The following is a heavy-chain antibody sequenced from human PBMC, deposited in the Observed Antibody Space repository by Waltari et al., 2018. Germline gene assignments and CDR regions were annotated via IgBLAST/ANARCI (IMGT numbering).Heavy chain of an antibody. D-gene: IGHD6-6*01. V-gene: IGHV1-69*04. J-gene: IGHJ4*02. CDR2: ISPILGTT. CDR1: GGTFWSYA. Sequence: QVQLVQSGAEVKKPGSSVKVSCKASGGTFWSYAISWVRQAPGQGLEWMGRISPILGTTNDAQKFQGRVTITADKSTSTAYMELSSLRSEDTAVYYCARDTGSSGYYFDYWGQGTLVTVSS. CDR3: ARDTGSSGYYFDY.